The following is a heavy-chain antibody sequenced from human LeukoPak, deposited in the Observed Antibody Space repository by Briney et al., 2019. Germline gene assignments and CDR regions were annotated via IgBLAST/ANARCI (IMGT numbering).Heavy chain of an antibody. D-gene: IGHD3-22*01. CDR2: ITYVGSNK. V-gene: IGHV3-30-3*01. CDR1: GFTLSSYA. Sequence: GRSLTLSCPASGFTLSSYAMHWVRQAPGRGLEGVAVITYVGSNKYYADSVKGRFTISRDNSKNTLYLQMNSLRAEDTAVYYCAREGSYYYDSSGFGLGFLEYYFDYWGQGTLVTVSS. J-gene: IGHJ4*02. CDR3: AREGSYYYDSSGFGLGFLEYYFDY.